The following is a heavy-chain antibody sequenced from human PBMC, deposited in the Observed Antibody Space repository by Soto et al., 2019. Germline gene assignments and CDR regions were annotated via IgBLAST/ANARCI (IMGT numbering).Heavy chain of an antibody. CDR2: MYSSGSS. CDR1: CGSIDFYH. Sequence: SGTLSLTCHVSCGSIDFYHWSWIWQSPGKELEWFGYMYSSGSSNYNPSLRSRVTFSVDTSKSQFSLKLSSVTAADTAVYYCARGVGYRVRGEDAFDIWGQGTMVTVSS. D-gene: IGHD3-10*01. J-gene: IGHJ3*02. CDR3: ARGVGYRVRGEDAFDI. V-gene: IGHV4-59*01.